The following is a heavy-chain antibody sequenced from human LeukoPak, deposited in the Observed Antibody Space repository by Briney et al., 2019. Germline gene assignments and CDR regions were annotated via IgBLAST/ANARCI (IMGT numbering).Heavy chain of an antibody. CDR3: ARGEYHQDGIGYNRFDN. CDR1: GFTFSTYS. V-gene: IGHV3-48*01. J-gene: IGHJ4*02. CDR2: ISAASRGI. Sequence: PGGSLRLSCAASGFTFSTYSMSWVRQAPGKGLEWISHISAASRGIYYADSVKGRFTISRDNAGNSVFLQMRSLRLEDTAVYYCARGEYHQDGIGYNRFDNWGQGALVTVSS. D-gene: IGHD5-24*01.